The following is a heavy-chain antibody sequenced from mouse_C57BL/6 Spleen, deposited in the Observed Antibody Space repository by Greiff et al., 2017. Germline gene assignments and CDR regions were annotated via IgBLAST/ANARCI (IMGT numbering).Heavy chain of an antibody. D-gene: IGHD3-1*01. J-gene: IGHJ4*01. V-gene: IGHV1-82*01. CDR3: AKRGSSEAMDC. Sequence: VQLQQSGPELVKPGASVKISCKASGYAFSSSWMNWVKQRPGKGLEWIGRIYPGDGDTNYNGKFKGKATLTADKSSSTAYMQLSSLTSEDSAVYCCAKRGSSEAMDCWGQGTSVTVSS. CDR2: IYPGDGDT. CDR1: GYAFSSSW.